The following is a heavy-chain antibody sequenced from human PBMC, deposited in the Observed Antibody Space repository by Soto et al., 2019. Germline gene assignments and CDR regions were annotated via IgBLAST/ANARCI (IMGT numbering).Heavy chain of an antibody. J-gene: IGHJ4*02. CDR3: TTDDPINKN. CDR1: VFTFSNAW. CDR2: VKSKTDGGTT. Sequence: GALRVSCAASVFTFSNAWMSWVRQAPGKRLEWVGRVKSKTDGGTTDYSAPVKGRFTISRDDSKSTLYLQMNSLKTEDTAVYYCTTDDPINKNWGQGTLVSVSS. V-gene: IGHV3-15*01.